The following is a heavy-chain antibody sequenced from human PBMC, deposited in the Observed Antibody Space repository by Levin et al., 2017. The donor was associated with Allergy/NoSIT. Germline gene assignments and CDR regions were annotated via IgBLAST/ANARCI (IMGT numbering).Heavy chain of an antibody. V-gene: IGHV3-11*01. Sequence: GGSLRLSCAASGFTFSDYYMSWIRQAPGKGLEWVSYISSSGSTIYYADSVKGRFTISRDNAKNSLYLQMNSLRAEDTAVYYCARVGNRLLWFGELSGGMDVWGQGTTVTVSS. CDR2: ISSSGSTI. D-gene: IGHD3-10*01. CDR1: GFTFSDYY. CDR3: ARVGNRLLWFGELSGGMDV. J-gene: IGHJ6*02.